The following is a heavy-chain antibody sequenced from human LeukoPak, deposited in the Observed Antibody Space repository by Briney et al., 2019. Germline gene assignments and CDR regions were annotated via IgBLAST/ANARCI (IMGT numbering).Heavy chain of an antibody. D-gene: IGHD3-3*01. CDR3: AKDPSDYDFWSGYYDY. Sequence: PGGSLRLSCAASGFTFSSYGMHWVRQAPGKGLEWVSAISGSGGSTYYADSVKGRFTISRDNSKNTLYLQMNSLRAEDTAVYYCAKDPSDYDFWSGYYDYWGQGTLVTVSP. CDR1: GFTFSSYG. J-gene: IGHJ4*02. V-gene: IGHV3-23*01. CDR2: ISGSGGST.